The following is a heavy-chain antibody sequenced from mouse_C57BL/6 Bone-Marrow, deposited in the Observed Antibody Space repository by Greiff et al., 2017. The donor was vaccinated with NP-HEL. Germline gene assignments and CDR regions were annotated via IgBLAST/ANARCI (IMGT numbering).Heavy chain of an antibody. CDR3: ARRGYGSSLDY. CDR1: GYTFTSYG. Sequence: QVQLKESGAELARPGASVKLSCKASGYTFTSYGISWVKQRTGQGLEWIGEIYPRSGNTYYNEKFKGKATLTADKSSSTAYMELRSLTSEDSAVYFCARRGYGSSLDYWGQGTTLTVSS. J-gene: IGHJ2*01. V-gene: IGHV1-81*01. D-gene: IGHD1-1*01. CDR2: IYPRSGNT.